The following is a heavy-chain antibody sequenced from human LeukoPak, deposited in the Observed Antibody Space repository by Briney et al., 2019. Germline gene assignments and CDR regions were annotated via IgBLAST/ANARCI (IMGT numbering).Heavy chain of an antibody. CDR2: VSSSSSYI. CDR1: GFTFSSYS. J-gene: IGHJ4*02. V-gene: IGHV3-21*01. Sequence: GGSLRLSCAASGFTFSSYSMTWVRQAPGKGLEWVSSVSSSSSYIYYADSVKGRFTISRDNAKNSLYLQMNSLRAEDTAVYYCARGEYYDYVWGSYRDYYFDYWGQGTLVTVSS. D-gene: IGHD3-16*02. CDR3: ARGEYYDYVWGSYRDYYFDY.